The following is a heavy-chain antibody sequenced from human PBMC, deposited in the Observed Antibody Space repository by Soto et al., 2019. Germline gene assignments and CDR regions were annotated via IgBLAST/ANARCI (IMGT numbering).Heavy chain of an antibody. V-gene: IGHV4-39*01. J-gene: IGHJ4*02. CDR2: IYYSGST. D-gene: IGHD3-22*01. CDR3: ATNRETYYYDTSGYHRLDY. CDR1: GGSISSGSYY. Sequence: QLQLQESGPGLVKPSETLSLTCTVSGGSISSGSYYWGWIRQPPGKGLEWIGRIYYSGSTYYNPSLKSRVTISVDTSKNQFSLKLSSVTAADTAVYYCATNRETYYYDTSGYHRLDYWGQGTLATVSP.